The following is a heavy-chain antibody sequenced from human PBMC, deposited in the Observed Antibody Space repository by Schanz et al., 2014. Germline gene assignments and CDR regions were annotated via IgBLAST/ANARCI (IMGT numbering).Heavy chain of an antibody. D-gene: IGHD3-3*01. V-gene: IGHV3-21*01. CDR3: ARGVRIDY. J-gene: IGHJ4*02. CDR1: GFTFSSYG. Sequence: EVRLVESGGGLVKPGGSLRLSCAASGFTFSSYGMLWVRQAPGKGLEWVSSISWNSGSIDYADSVKGRFTISRDNAKNSLYLQMNSLTAEDTAVYYCARGVRIDYWGQGTLXTVSS. CDR2: ISWNSGSI.